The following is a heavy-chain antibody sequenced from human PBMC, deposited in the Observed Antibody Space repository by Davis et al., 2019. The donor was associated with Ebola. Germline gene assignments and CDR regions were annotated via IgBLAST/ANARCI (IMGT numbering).Heavy chain of an antibody. Sequence: GESLKISCAASGFTFSSYGMHWVRQAPGKGLEWVAVIWYDGSNKYYADSVKGRFTISRDNSKNTLYLQMNSLRAEDTAVYYCARVRWVVPAAHYYMDVWGKGTTVTVSS. CDR1: GFTFSSYG. J-gene: IGHJ6*03. CDR3: ARVRWVVPAAHYYMDV. D-gene: IGHD2-2*01. V-gene: IGHV3-33*01. CDR2: IWYDGSNK.